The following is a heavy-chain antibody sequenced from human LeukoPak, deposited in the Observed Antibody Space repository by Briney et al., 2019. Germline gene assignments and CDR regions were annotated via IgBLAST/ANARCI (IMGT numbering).Heavy chain of an antibody. V-gene: IGHV3-48*03. CDR1: GFTFSSYE. D-gene: IGHD5-18*01. CDR2: ISSSGSTI. Sequence: GGSLRLSCAASGFTFSSYEMNWVRQAPGKGLEWASYISSSGSTIYYADSVKGRFTISRDNAKNSLYLQMNSLRAEDTAVYYCARYTAMAFDYWGQGTLVTVSS. J-gene: IGHJ4*02. CDR3: ARYTAMAFDY.